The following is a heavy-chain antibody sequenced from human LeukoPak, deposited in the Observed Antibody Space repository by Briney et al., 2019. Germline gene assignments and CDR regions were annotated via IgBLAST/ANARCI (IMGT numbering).Heavy chain of an antibody. CDR2: INHSGST. CDR1: GGSFSGYY. CDR3: ARGGSGDIVVVPAANLRWFDP. D-gene: IGHD2-2*01. V-gene: IGHV4-34*01. J-gene: IGHJ5*02. Sequence: SETLSLTCAVYGGSFSGYYWSWIRQPPGKGLEWIGEINHSGSTNYNPSLKSRVTISVDTSKNQFSLKLSSVTAADTAAYYCARGGSGDIVVVPAANLRWFDPWGQGTLVTVSS.